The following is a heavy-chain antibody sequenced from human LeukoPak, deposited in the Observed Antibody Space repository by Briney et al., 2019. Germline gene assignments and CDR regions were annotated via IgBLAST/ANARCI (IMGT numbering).Heavy chain of an antibody. CDR1: GYTFNDYY. CDR2: INPNGGVA. Sequence: GASVKVSCKASGYTFNDYYIHWVRQAPGRGLEWVGWINPNGGVAVYEQKFQGRVTVTRDTSINTAYMELSSLTSDDTAVYYCVRDLYGAFDIWGQGTMVSVSS. CDR3: VRDLYGAFDI. D-gene: IGHD2-2*02. J-gene: IGHJ3*02. V-gene: IGHV1-2*02.